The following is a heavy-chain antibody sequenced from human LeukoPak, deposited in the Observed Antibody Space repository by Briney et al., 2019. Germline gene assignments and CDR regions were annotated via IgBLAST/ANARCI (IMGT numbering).Heavy chain of an antibody. CDR2: ISAFNGNT. D-gene: IGHD3-10*01. CDR3: AKEGSRGVHFDY. V-gene: IGHV1-18*01. J-gene: IGHJ4*02. CDR1: GYTFTSYG. Sequence: WASVKVSCKASGYTFTSYGFSWVRQAPGQGLEWMGWISAFNGNTNYAQKLQGRVTMTTDTSTSTAYMELRSLRSDDTAVYYCAKEGSRGVHFDYWGQGTLVTVSS.